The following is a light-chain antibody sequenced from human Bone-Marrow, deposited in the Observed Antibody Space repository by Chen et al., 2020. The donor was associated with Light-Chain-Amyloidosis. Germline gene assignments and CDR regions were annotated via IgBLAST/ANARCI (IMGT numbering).Light chain of an antibody. J-gene: IGKJ4*01. Sequence: EIVLTQSPGTLSLSPGERATLSCRASQSISGGSLAWYQQKPGQTPRPLVYSVSITATGVPDRFSGSGSGTDFTVTISRLEPEDFTVYYCQHYGRSVTFGGGTKLEI. CDR1: QSISGGS. CDR3: QHYGRSVT. CDR2: SVS. V-gene: IGKV3-20*01.